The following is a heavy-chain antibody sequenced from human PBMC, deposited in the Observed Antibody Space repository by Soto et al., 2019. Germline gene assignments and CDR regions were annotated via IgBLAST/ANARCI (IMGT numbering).Heavy chain of an antibody. J-gene: IGHJ4*02. V-gene: IGHV1-69*01. D-gene: IGHD3-22*01. CDR2: IIPILGTA. CDR1: GGSFSSFS. CDR3: TSFDSNGYYPQNHY. Sequence: QVILAQSGAEVKKPGSSVKVSCKVSGGSFSSFSINWVRQAPGQRFEWMGGIIPILGTANFTQKFQDRVTFTADESTATAYMTLSSLTSEDTAFYYCTSFDSNGYYPQNHYWGQGTQVTVSS.